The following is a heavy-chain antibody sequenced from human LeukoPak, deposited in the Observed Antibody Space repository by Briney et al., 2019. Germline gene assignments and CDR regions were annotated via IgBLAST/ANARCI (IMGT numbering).Heavy chain of an antibody. CDR3: ARSGVPPYYYYYMDV. Sequence: SETLSLTCTVSGGSISSYYWSWIRQPPGKGLEWIGYIYYSGSTNYNPSLKSRVTVSVDTSKNQFSLKLSSVTAADTAVYYCARSGVPPYYYYYMDVWGKGTTVTVSS. CDR2: IYYSGST. V-gene: IGHV4-59*01. CDR1: GGSISSYY. J-gene: IGHJ6*03. D-gene: IGHD3-10*01.